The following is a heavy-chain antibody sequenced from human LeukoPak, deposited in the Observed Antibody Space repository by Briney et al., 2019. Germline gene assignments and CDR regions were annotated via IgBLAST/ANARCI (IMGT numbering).Heavy chain of an antibody. V-gene: IGHV3-74*01. Sequence: PGGSLRLSCAASGFTFSSYWMHWVRQAPGKGLVWVSRINSDGSSTSYADSVKGRFTISRDNAKNTLYLQMNSLRAEDTAVYYCASAHFRLGYCSSTSCYSPFDYWGQGTLVTVSS. CDR2: INSDGSST. D-gene: IGHD2-2*01. CDR3: ASAHFRLGYCSSTSCYSPFDY. J-gene: IGHJ4*02. CDR1: GFTFSSYW.